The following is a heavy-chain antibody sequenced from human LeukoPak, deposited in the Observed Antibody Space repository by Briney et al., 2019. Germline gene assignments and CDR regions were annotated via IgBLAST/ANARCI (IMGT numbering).Heavy chain of an antibody. CDR3: ARDRAVTQDWVEFDP. CDR1: GFSVSNYY. CDR2: IRDSGET. Sequence: PGGSLRLSCAGSGFSVSNYYMSWVRQAPGKGLEWVSLIRDSGETFYADSVKGRFTISRGNSKNTMHLQTNRLRVEDTAVYFCARDRAVTQDWVEFDPWGQGTLVTVSS. J-gene: IGHJ5*02. D-gene: IGHD4-17*01. V-gene: IGHV3-66*03.